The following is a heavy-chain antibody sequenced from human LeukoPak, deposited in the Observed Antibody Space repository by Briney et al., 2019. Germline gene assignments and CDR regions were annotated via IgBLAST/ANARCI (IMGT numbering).Heavy chain of an antibody. CDR2: ISAYNGNT. Sequence: GASVKVSCKASGYTFTSYYMHWVRQAPGQGLEWMGWISAYNGNTNYAQKLQGRVTMTTDTSTSTAYMELRSLRSDDTAVYYCAVRQDFWSGYGYWGQGTLVTVSS. V-gene: IGHV1-18*04. D-gene: IGHD3-3*01. CDR1: GYTFTSYY. CDR3: AVRQDFWSGYGY. J-gene: IGHJ4*02.